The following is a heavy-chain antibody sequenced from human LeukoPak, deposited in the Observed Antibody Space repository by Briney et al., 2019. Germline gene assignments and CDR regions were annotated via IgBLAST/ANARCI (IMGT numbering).Heavy chain of an antibody. Sequence: GGSLRLSCAASGFTVSSNYMSWVRQAPGKGLEWVSVIYSGGSPYYADSVKGRFTISRDNSKNTLYLQMNSLRAEDTAVYYCARDFRTLGSYYVHYWGQGTLVTVSS. CDR3: ARDFRTLGSYYVHY. CDR2: IYSGGSP. V-gene: IGHV3-66*02. J-gene: IGHJ4*02. D-gene: IGHD3-10*01. CDR1: GFTVSSNY.